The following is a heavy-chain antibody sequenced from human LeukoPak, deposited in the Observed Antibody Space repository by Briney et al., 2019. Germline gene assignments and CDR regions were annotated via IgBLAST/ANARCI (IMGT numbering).Heavy chain of an antibody. J-gene: IGHJ4*02. CDR1: GGTFSSYA. V-gene: IGHV1-69*05. D-gene: IGHD5-12*01. Sequence: SVKVSCKASGGTFSSYAISWVRQAPGQGLGWVGRIIPIFGTANYAQKFQGRVTITTDESTSTAYMELSSLRSADPAVYYCASVRGSLDYRGRGTLGTVSS. CDR3: ASVRGSLDY. CDR2: IIPIFGTA.